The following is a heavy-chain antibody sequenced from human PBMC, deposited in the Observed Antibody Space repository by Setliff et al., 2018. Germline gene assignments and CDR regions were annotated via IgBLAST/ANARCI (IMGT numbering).Heavy chain of an antibody. CDR2: IYYSGST. Sequence: PSETLSLTCTVSGGSISSYYWSWIRQPAGKGLEWIGYIYYSGSTNYNPSLKSRVTMFVDTSKNQFSLMLYSVTAADTAIYYCARYDSSGYSENYYFDYWGQGTLVTVSS. CDR3: ARYDSSGYSENYYFDY. CDR1: GGSISSYY. J-gene: IGHJ4*02. V-gene: IGHV4-59*12. D-gene: IGHD3-22*01.